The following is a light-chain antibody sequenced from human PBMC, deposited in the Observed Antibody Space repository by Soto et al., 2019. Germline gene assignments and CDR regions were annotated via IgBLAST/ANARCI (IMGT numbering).Light chain of an antibody. CDR2: KAS. J-gene: IGKJ1*01. CDR3: RQENSYST. V-gene: IGKV1-5*03. CDR1: KSISSW. Sequence: DIQMTQSPSTLSASVGDRVTITCRASKSISSWLAWYQQKPGKAPKLLIYKASSLQSGVTSRFSGSGSGTEFTLTISSLQPDECATYSCRQENSYSTFGQGTKVEIK.